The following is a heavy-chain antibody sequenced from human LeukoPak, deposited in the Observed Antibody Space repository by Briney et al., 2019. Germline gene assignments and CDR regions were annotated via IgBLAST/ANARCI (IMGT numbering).Heavy chain of an antibody. D-gene: IGHD3-22*01. Sequence: PGGSLRLSCAASGFTFSSYTMNWVRQAPGKGLEWVSSISSSSTYIYYADSVKGRFTISRDNAKNSLYLQMNSLRAEDTAVYYCARDERYYDSSGYPPDYWGQGTLVTVSS. V-gene: IGHV3-21*01. CDR2: ISSSSTYI. CDR3: ARDERYYDSSGYPPDY. J-gene: IGHJ4*02. CDR1: GFTFSSYT.